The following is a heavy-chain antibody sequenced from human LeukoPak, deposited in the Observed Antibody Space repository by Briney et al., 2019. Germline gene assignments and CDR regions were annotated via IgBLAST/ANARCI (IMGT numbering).Heavy chain of an antibody. J-gene: IGHJ3*01. CDR1: GFKFKTYG. Sequence: PGGSLRLSCAASGFKFKTYGMHWVRQAPGEGLEWVAVIYYDGNQKYHGDSVKGRFTVSRDVSENMLYLQMSSLRADDTAVYYCARGGVATAWGAFDVWGQGTMVTVSS. V-gene: IGHV3-33*01. CDR2: IYYDGNQK. CDR3: ARGGVATAWGAFDV. D-gene: IGHD4-23*01.